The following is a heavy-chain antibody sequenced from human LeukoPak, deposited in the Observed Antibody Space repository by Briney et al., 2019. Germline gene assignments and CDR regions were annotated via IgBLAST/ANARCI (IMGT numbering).Heavy chain of an antibody. V-gene: IGHV3-23*01. CDR2: ISGSGGNT. J-gene: IGHJ4*02. CDR3: AKVLSGWYGTDY. D-gene: IGHD6-19*01. Sequence: GGSLRLSCAASGFTFSSYIMNWVRQAPGKGLEWVSTISGSGGNTYYADSVKGRFTISRDNSKNTQYLQMSSLRADDTALYYCAKVLSGWYGTDYWGQGTLVTVSS. CDR1: GFTFSSYI.